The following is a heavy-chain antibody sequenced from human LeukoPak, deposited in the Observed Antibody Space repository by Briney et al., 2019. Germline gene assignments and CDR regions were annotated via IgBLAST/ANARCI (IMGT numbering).Heavy chain of an antibody. J-gene: IGHJ6*02. Sequence: GRSLRLSCAASGFTFSSYAMHWVRQAPGKGLEWGVVISYDGSNKYYAHSVKGRFTISRDNSKNTLYLQMNSLRAEDTAVYYCARVYYCDSSGYLGGMDVWGQGTTVTVSS. V-gene: IGHV3-30-3*01. CDR2: ISYDGSNK. D-gene: IGHD3-22*01. CDR1: GFTFSSYA. CDR3: ARVYYCDSSGYLGGMDV.